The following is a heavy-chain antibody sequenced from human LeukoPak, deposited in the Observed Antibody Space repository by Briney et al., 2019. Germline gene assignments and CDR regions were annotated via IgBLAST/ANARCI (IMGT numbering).Heavy chain of an antibody. CDR3: AAARVPEYFQH. Sequence: GGSLRLSCAASGFTFSSYGMHWVRQAPGKGLEWVAVISYDGSNKYYADSVKGRFTISRDNSKNTLYLQMNSLRAEDTAVYYCAAARVPEYFQHWGQGTLVTVSS. D-gene: IGHD5-18*01. J-gene: IGHJ1*01. V-gene: IGHV3-30*03. CDR2: ISYDGSNK. CDR1: GFTFSSYG.